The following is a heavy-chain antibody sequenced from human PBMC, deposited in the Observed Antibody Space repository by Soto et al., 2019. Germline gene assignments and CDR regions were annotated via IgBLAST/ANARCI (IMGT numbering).Heavy chain of an antibody. CDR3: ARGGSGYIWFNEF. CDR1: GGLFSSYP. J-gene: IGHJ4*02. Sequence: QEQLVQSGAEVKKPGSSVKVSCKASGGLFSSYPISWVRQVPGQGLGWLGGIIPVFQTAYYTQRFQGRVTITADESTNTAYMELSSLRSEDTAIYYCARGGSGYIWFNEFWGQGTLVTVSS. D-gene: IGHD3-22*01. CDR2: IIPVFQTA. V-gene: IGHV1-69*01.